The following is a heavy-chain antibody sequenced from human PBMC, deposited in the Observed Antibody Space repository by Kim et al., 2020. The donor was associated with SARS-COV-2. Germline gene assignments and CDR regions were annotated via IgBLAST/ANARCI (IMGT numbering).Heavy chain of an antibody. CDR2: IRYSGTT. J-gene: IGHJ6*02. CDR1: GGSINGYY. V-gene: IGHV4-59*13. D-gene: IGHD2-2*01. CDR3: TRHADVPVVRHGMDV. Sequence: SETLSLTCTVSGGSINGYYWSWIRQPPMKGLEWIGYIRYSGTTLYNSSLNSRVTMSVDTSRDRFSLNLGSVTAADTAVYYCTRHADVPVVRHGMDVWGQG.